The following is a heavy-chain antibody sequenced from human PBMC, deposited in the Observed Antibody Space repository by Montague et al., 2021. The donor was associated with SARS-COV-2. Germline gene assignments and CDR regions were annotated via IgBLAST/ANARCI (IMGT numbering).Heavy chain of an antibody. J-gene: IGHJ3*01. CDR3: AKDLVLRAARPDALDV. Sequence: LRLSCAASGFTFSSYSVNWVRQAPGKGLEWISYISSSTNIIYYADSVKGRFTISRDNARNSLYLEMNSLRVDDTAVYYCAKDLVLRAARPDALDVWGQGTVVTVSS. V-gene: IGHV3-48*04. D-gene: IGHD6-6*01. CDR2: ISSSTNII. CDR1: GFTFSSYS.